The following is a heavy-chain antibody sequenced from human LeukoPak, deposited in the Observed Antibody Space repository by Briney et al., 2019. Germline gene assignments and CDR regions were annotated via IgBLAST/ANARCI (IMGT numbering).Heavy chain of an antibody. D-gene: IGHD3-10*01. J-gene: IGHJ4*02. CDR1: GFTFSTYA. V-gene: IGHV3-30*04. Sequence: PGGSLRLSCAASGFTFSTYAMHWVRQSPVKGLEWVAVISYDGSDKYYADSVKGRFTISRDNSKNTLYLQMNSLRAGDTAVYYCARGPYYGSGSYYTVYYFDYWGQGTLVTVSS. CDR3: ARGPYYGSGSYYTVYYFDY. CDR2: ISYDGSDK.